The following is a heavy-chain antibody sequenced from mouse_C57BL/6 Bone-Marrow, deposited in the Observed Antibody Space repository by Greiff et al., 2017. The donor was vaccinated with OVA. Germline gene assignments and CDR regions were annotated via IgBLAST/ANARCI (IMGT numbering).Heavy chain of an antibody. CDR2: IGTCGSDT. CDR3: AVPDDDYALDD. V-gene: IGHV1-52*01. J-gene: IGHJ4*01. D-gene: IGHD2-3*01. Sequence: QVQLLQPGAGLVRPGSSVKLSCTASGFTFTSYWMSWVQQSPIQGLEWIGNIGTCGSDTHYTHTFKDKDTLTVDKSTSTVYMQLSSLKYEDTAVYYCAVPDDDYALDDWGKGTSVTVSS. CDR1: GFTFTSYW.